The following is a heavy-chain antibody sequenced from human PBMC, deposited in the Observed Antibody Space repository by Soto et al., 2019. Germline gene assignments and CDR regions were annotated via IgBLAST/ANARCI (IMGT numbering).Heavy chain of an antibody. CDR2: ISGSGGST. V-gene: IGHV3-23*01. J-gene: IGHJ4*02. CDR1: GFTFSDHY. D-gene: IGHD2-15*01. CDR3: AKESLYCSGGSCYYYFDY. Sequence: GGSLRLSCAASGFTFSDHYMDWVRQAPGKGLEWVSAISGSGGSTYYADSVKGRFTISRDNSKNTLYLQMNSLRAEDTAVYYCAKESLYCSGGSCYYYFDYWGQGTLVTVSS.